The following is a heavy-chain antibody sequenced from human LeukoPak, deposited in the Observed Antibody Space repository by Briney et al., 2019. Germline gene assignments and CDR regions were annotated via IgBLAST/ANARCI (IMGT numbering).Heavy chain of an antibody. Sequence: GESLKISGKCSGYSFTSYWIGWVRQMPGKGREGMGIIYPGDYDTRYSPPFQGQVPLSADKSIRTAYLKWSSLKASDTAMYYCARWSDSSGWYFDYWGQGTLVTVSS. CDR1: GYSFTSYW. CDR2: IYPGDYDT. V-gene: IGHV5-51*01. CDR3: ARWSDSSGWYFDY. D-gene: IGHD6-19*01. J-gene: IGHJ4*02.